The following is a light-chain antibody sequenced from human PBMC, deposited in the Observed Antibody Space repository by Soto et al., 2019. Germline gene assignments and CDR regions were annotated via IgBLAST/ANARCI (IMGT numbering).Light chain of an antibody. Sequence: PGARVTLSCRASQSVSSSYLTWYQQKPGQAPRLLIYDASNRATGIPARFSGSGSGTDFTLSISSLEPEDFAVYYCQQRSNWLLTFGGGTKVDIK. CDR1: QSVSSSY. J-gene: IGKJ4*01. CDR3: QQRSNWLLT. CDR2: DAS. V-gene: IGKV3D-20*02.